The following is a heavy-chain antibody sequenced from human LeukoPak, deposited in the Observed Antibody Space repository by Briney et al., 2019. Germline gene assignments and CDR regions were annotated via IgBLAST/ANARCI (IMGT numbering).Heavy chain of an antibody. J-gene: IGHJ5*02. CDR3: ARHPRLEGWSDP. D-gene: IGHD6-25*01. CDR2: INHSGST. Sequence: SETLSLTCAVYGGSFSGYYWSWIRQPPGKGLEWIGEINHSGSTNYNPSLKRRVTISVDKSKNQCSLKLSSVTAADTTVYYCARHPRLEGWSDPWGQGTLVTVSS. CDR1: GGSFSGYY. V-gene: IGHV4-34*01.